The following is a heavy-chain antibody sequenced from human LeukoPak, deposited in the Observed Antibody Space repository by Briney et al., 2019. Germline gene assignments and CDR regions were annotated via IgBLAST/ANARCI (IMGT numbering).Heavy chain of an antibody. CDR3: ARGHRRQLWFGAEFDY. Sequence: SVKVSCKASGGTFISYAINWVRQAPGQGLEWMGGIIPIVGAANYAQKFQGRVTIKADESTTTAYMELSSLRSEDTAVYYCARGHRRQLWFGAEFDYWGQGTLVTVSS. CDR1: GGTFISYA. CDR2: IIPIVGAA. D-gene: IGHD3-10*01. J-gene: IGHJ4*02. V-gene: IGHV1-69*13.